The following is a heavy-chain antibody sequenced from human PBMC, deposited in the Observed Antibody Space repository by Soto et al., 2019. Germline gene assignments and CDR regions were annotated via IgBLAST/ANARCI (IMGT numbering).Heavy chain of an antibody. D-gene: IGHD7-27*01. CDR1: GGSISNVNDC. CDR3: ARGPSGDKVDY. V-gene: IGHV4-30-4*01. Sequence: QVQLQESGPGLVKPSQTLSLTCIVSGGSISNVNDCWSWIRQRPDKGLEWIGHIYSAGSIYNTPSLTSRVTRLVDTSKNQFALQLSSVTAADTAVYYCARGPSGDKVDYWGQGTLVTVSS. J-gene: IGHJ4*02. CDR2: IYSAGSI.